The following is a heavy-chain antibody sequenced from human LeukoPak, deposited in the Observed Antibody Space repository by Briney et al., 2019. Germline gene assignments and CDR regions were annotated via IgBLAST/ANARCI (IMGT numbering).Heavy chain of an antibody. CDR2: IRQDGSET. CDR1: GFTFSSYW. CDR3: ARTYGGYRTSPRDY. Sequence: GGSLRLSCIASGFTFSSYWMTWVRQAPGKGLEWVANIRQDGSETYSVDSVKGRFTISRDNANNSLYLQMNSVRAEDTAVYYCARTYGGYRTSPRDYWGQGTLVTVS. D-gene: IGHD5-12*01. J-gene: IGHJ4*02. V-gene: IGHV3-7*01.